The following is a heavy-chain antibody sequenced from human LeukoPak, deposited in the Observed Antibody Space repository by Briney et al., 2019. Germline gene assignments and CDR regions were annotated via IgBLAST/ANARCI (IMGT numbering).Heavy chain of an antibody. V-gene: IGHV4-59*01. D-gene: IGHD3-10*01. CDR2: IYYSGST. J-gene: IGHJ4*02. CDR1: GGSISIYY. CDR3: TRGGSNFDY. Sequence: SQTLSPTCPVSGGSISIYYWSWVQQPPEKGLEWSEYIYYSGSTSYNPSLKSRVTISVDTSKNQFSLQLTSVTAADTAVYFCTRGGSNFDYWGQGTLVTVSS.